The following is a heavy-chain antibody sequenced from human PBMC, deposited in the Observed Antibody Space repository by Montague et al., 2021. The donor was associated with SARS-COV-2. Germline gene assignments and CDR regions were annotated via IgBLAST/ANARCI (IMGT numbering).Heavy chain of an antibody. D-gene: IGHD6-19*01. V-gene: IGHV4-39*07. CDR1: DGSISSGSYY. J-gene: IGHJ4*02. Sequence: SETLSLTCIVSDGSISSGSYYWGWIRQPPGKGLEWIGSIYYSGSTYKNPSLKSRVTLSVDTSENHFSLKLSSVTAADTAVYYCARERSSGWDWGQGTLVTVSS. CDR2: IYYSGST. CDR3: ARERSSGWD.